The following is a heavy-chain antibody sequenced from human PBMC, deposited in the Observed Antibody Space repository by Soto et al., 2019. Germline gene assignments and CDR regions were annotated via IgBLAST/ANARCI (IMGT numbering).Heavy chain of an antibody. Sequence: GASLKISCKGSGYNFANYWIGWVRQMPGKGLEWMGMIFPGDYDTKNSPSLQGQITMSVDKSDSSAYLQWRSLKASNTAMYYCAAGYTTGPDAFDIWGQGTMVTVSS. D-gene: IGHD6-13*01. J-gene: IGHJ3*02. CDR2: IFPGDYDT. CDR1: GYNFANYW. CDR3: AAGYTTGPDAFDI. V-gene: IGHV5-51*01.